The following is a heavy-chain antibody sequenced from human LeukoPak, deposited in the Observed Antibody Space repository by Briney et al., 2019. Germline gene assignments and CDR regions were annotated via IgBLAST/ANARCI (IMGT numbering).Heavy chain of an antibody. J-gene: IGHJ6*03. CDR2: ISSSGSSI. CDR3: ARDFAATGDYYYYMDV. V-gene: IGHV3-11*04. D-gene: IGHD2-15*01. CDR1: GFTFSDYY. Sequence: PGGSLRLSCAASGFTFSDYYMSWIRQAPGKGLEWVSYISSSGSSIYYADSVKGRFTISRDNAKNSLYLQMNSLRVDDTAVYYCARDFAATGDYYYYMDVWGKGTTVTVSS.